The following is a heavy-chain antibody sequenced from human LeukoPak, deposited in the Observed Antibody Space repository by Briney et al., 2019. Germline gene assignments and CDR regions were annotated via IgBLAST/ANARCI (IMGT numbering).Heavy chain of an antibody. CDR2: INPNSGGT. V-gene: IGHV1-2*02. CDR1: GYTFTGYY. J-gene: IGHJ5*02. Sequence: ASVKVSCKASGYTFTGYYMHWVRQAPGQGLEWMGWINPNSGGTNYAQKFQGRVTMTRDTSVSTAYMELSRLRSDDTAVYYCARTGSNYYDSSGPCNWFDPWGQGTLVTVSS. D-gene: IGHD3-22*01. CDR3: ARTGSNYYDSSGPCNWFDP.